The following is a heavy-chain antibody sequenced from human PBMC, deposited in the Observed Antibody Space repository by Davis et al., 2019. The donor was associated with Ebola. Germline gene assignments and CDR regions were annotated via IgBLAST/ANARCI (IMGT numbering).Heavy chain of an antibody. D-gene: IGHD4-17*01. Sequence: MPSETLSLTCAVSGASISDSNWWSWVRQSPGKRLEWIGEIYHSGSTNYNPSLESRITISLDKSENQFSLNLKSVTAADTAIYYCARDRGPVLIGSTTVYTYHAMDVWGKGTTVTVSS. CDR2: IYHSGST. CDR3: ARDRGPVLIGSTTVYTYHAMDV. V-gene: IGHV4-4*02. J-gene: IGHJ6*04. CDR1: GASISDSNW.